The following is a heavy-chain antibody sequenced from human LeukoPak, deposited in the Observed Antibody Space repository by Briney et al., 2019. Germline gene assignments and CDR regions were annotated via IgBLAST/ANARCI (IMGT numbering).Heavy chain of an antibody. Sequence: PGGCLRLSCAASGFTFSSYAMSWVRQAPGKGLEWVSAISGSGGSTYYADSVKGRFTISRDNSKNTLYLQMNSLRAEDTAVYYCANPLSPIVVVPAAIGDYWGQGTLVTVSS. CDR1: GFTFSSYA. CDR3: ANPLSPIVVVPAAIGDY. J-gene: IGHJ4*02. CDR2: ISGSGGST. V-gene: IGHV3-23*01. D-gene: IGHD2-2*01.